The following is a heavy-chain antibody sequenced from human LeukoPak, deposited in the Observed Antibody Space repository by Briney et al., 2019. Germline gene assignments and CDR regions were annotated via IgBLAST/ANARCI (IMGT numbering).Heavy chain of an antibody. Sequence: SGPTLVNPTQTLTLTCTFSGFSLSTSGMCVSWIRQPPGKALERLARIDWDDDKYYSTSLKTRLTISKDTSKNQVVLTMTNMDLVDTATYYCARGYYDSSGYLAFDIWGQGTMVTVSS. D-gene: IGHD3-22*01. V-gene: IGHV2-70*11. J-gene: IGHJ3*02. CDR2: IDWDDDK. CDR1: GFSLSTSGMC. CDR3: ARGYYDSSGYLAFDI.